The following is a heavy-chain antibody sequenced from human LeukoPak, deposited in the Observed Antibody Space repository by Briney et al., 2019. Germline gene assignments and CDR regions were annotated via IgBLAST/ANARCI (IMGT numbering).Heavy chain of an antibody. J-gene: IGHJ3*02. CDR3: AREILPSYAFDI. CDR2: IYSGGST. Sequence: GGSLRLSCAASGFTVSSNFLSWVRQAPGKGLEWVSVIYSGGSTYYTDSVKGRFTISRDISKNTLYLQMDSLRAEDTAVYYCAREILPSYAFDIWGQGTLVTVSS. D-gene: IGHD2/OR15-2a*01. CDR1: GFTVSSNF. V-gene: IGHV3-66*01.